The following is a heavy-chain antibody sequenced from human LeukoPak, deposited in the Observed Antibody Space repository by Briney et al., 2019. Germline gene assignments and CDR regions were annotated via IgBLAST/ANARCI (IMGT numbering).Heavy chain of an antibody. Sequence: PSQTLSLTCIVSGGSISSSSYYWGWIRQPPGKGLEWIGNIYYNGRAYYNPSLKSRVSISLDTPKNQFSLRLSSVTAADTAVYYCARFRVGITNYFDYWGQGTLVTVSS. CDR1: GGSISSSSYY. D-gene: IGHD1-26*01. V-gene: IGHV4-39*07. J-gene: IGHJ4*02. CDR2: IYYNGRA. CDR3: ARFRVGITNYFDY.